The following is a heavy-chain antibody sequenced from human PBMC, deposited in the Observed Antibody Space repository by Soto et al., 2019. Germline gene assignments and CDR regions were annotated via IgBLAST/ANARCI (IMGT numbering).Heavy chain of an antibody. D-gene: IGHD2-15*01. J-gene: IGHJ4*02. V-gene: IGHV2-5*02. CDR2: FFWDGTA. CDR1: GVSVHTNGVG. CDR3: ASGRRRQSCSGGNCYYWDY. Sequence: QITLKESGPTLVKPTQTLTLTCTVSGVSVHTNGVGVGWIRQPPGKALDWLALFFWDGTARYSPSLKSRLTITRDTSKNQVVLTLTNADPVDTATYSCASGRRRQSCSGGNCYYWDYWGQGTLVTVSS.